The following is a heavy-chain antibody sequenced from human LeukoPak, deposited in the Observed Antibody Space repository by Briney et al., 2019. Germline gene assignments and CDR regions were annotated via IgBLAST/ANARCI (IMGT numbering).Heavy chain of an antibody. CDR2: INHSGST. D-gene: IGHD6-6*01. CDR1: GGSFSGYY. V-gene: IGHV4-34*01. CDR3: AGYSSSREGFDY. J-gene: IGHJ4*02. Sequence: SETLSLTCAVYGGSFSGYYWSWIRQPPGKGLEWIGEINHSGSTNYNPSLKSRVTISVDTSKNQFSLKLSSVTAADTAVYYCAGYSSSREGFDYWGQGTLVTVSS.